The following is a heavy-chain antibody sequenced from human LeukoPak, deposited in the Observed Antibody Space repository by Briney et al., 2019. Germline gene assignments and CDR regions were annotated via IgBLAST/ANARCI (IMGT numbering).Heavy chain of an antibody. D-gene: IGHD3-10*02. Sequence: GGSLRLSCAASGFTFSRHGMNWVRQAPGKGLEWVSGISPSGDILYYADSVKGHFTISRDNAKNTLYLQMNSLRAEDTAVYYCAELGITMIGGVWGKGTTVTISS. V-gene: IGHV3-23*01. J-gene: IGHJ6*04. CDR3: AELGITMIGGV. CDR1: GFTFSRHG. CDR2: ISPSGDIL.